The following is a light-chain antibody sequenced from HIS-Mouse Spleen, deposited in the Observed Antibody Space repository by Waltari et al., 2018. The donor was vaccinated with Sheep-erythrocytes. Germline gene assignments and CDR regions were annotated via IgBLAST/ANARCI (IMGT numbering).Light chain of an antibody. J-gene: IGKJ2*01. CDR1: QGIRND. Sequence: ALQMTQSPSPLSASVGDRVTITCRASQGIRNDLVWYQQKPGKAPKLLIYAASSLQIGVPSRFSGSGSGTDFTLTISSLQPEDFATYYCLQDYNYPYTFGQGTKLEIK. CDR3: LQDYNYPYT. V-gene: IGKV1-6*01. CDR2: AAS.